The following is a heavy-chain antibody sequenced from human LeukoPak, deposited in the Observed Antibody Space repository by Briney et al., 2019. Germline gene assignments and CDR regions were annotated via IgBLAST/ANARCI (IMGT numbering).Heavy chain of an antibody. CDR1: GYTFTSYY. CDR3: ARDPMFRESYYYMDV. Sequence: AASVKVSCKASGYTFTSYYIHWVRQAPGQGPEWMGIIYPSGGSTTYAQKLQGRVTMTTDTSTSTAYMELRSLRSDDTAVYYCARDPMFRESYYYMDVWGKGTTVTVSS. V-gene: IGHV1-46*01. D-gene: IGHD3-10*02. CDR2: IYPSGGST. J-gene: IGHJ6*03.